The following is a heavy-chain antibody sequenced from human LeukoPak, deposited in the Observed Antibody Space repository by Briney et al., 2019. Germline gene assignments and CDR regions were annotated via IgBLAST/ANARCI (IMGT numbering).Heavy chain of an antibody. V-gene: IGHV3-30*02. CDR1: GFTFSSYG. CDR3: AKGLLRYFGQLDY. D-gene: IGHD3-9*01. J-gene: IGHJ4*02. CDR2: IRYDGSNK. Sequence: GGSLRLSCAASGFTFSSYGMHWVRQAPGKGLEWVAFIRYDGSNKYYADSVKGRFTISRDNSKNTLYLQMNSLRAEDTAVYYCAKGLLRYFGQLDYWGQGTLVTVSS.